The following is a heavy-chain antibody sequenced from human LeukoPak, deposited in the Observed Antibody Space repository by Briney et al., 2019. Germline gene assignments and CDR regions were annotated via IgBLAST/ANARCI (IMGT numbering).Heavy chain of an antibody. CDR3: AKVASIAVAADAFDI. V-gene: IGHV3-33*06. CDR1: GFTFSSYG. CDR2: IWYDGSNK. Sequence: GRSLRLPCAASGFTFSSYGMHWVRQAPGKGLEWVAVIWYDGSNKYYADSVKGRFTISRDNSKNTLYLQMNSLRAEDTAVYYCAKVASIAVAADAFDIWGQGTMVTVSS. J-gene: IGHJ3*02. D-gene: IGHD6-19*01.